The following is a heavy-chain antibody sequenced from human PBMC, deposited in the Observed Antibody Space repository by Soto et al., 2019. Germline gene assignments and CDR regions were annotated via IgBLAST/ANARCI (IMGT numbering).Heavy chain of an antibody. Sequence: SATLSLTCSVSGGSISSSSYYWGWIRQPPGKGLEWIGSIYYSGSTYYNPSLKSRVTISVDTSKNQFSLKLSSVTAADTAVYYCARPNGDYVIGWFDPGGQGTLVTVSS. V-gene: IGHV4-39*01. CDR1: GGSISSSSYY. D-gene: IGHD4-17*01. CDR2: IYYSGST. CDR3: ARPNGDYVIGWFDP. J-gene: IGHJ5*02.